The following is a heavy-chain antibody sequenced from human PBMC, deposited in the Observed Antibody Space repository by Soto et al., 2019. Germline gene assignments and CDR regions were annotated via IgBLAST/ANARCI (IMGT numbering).Heavy chain of an antibody. D-gene: IGHD6-6*01. CDR3: VREASSTGLHLDH. Sequence: ESGGHLVQPGGSLRLSCAASGFIFSNYAMSWVRQAPGKGLEWVSFISGSGSTTYYADSVKGRFTISRGNSKNMLYVQMNSLRAEDAAVYYCVREASSTGLHLDHWGRGTLVTVS. CDR1: GFIFSNYA. CDR2: ISGSGSTT. J-gene: IGHJ4*02. V-gene: IGHV3-23*01.